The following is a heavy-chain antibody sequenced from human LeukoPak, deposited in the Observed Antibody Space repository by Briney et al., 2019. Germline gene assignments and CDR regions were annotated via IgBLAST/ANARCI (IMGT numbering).Heavy chain of an antibody. J-gene: IGHJ4*02. CDR2: IYDTGST. CDR1: GDSIRSNNYY. Sequence: SETLSLTCTVSGDSIRSNNYYWGWIRQPPGKGLEWIGSIYDTGSTFYNPSLKSRVIISVDTSKNQFSLKLSSVTAADTAVYYCARGQSPRYDFWSGYYISSFYFDYWGQGTLVTVSS. D-gene: IGHD3-3*01. CDR3: ARGQSPRYDFWSGYYISSFYFDY. V-gene: IGHV4-39*02.